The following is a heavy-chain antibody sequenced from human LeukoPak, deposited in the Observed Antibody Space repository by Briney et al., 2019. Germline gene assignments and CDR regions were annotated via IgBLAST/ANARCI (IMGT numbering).Heavy chain of an antibody. D-gene: IGHD2-15*01. CDR1: GFTFSSYS. V-gene: IGHV3-21*01. Sequence: PGGPLRLSCAASGFTFSSYSMNWVRQAPGRGLEWVSSIGSTSSYIYYADSVKGRFTISRDNAKNSLSLQMNSLRAEDTAMYYCARDWVHCSGGTCSTDYWGQGTLVTVSS. J-gene: IGHJ4*02. CDR2: IGSTSSYI. CDR3: ARDWVHCSGGTCSTDY.